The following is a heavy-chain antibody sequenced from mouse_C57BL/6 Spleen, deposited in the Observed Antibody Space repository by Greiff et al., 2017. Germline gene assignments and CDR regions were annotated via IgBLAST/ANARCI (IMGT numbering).Heavy chain of an antibody. D-gene: IGHD1-2*01. CDR3: ARQGYGGGYFDV. V-gene: IGHV5-2*01. Sequence: EVKLMESGGGLVQPGESLKLSCESNEYEFPSHDMSWVRKTPEKRLELVAAINSDGGSTYYPDTMERRFIISRDNTKKTLYLQMSSLRSEDTALDYCARQGYGGGYFDVWGTGTTVTVSS. CDR1: EYEFPSHD. J-gene: IGHJ1*03. CDR2: INSDGGST.